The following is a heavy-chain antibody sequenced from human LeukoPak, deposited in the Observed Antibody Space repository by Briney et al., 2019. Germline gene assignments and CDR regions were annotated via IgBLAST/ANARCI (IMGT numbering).Heavy chain of an antibody. CDR2: IYYSGST. D-gene: IGHD6-19*01. CDR1: GGSISSYY. Sequence: PSETLSLTCTVSGGSISSYYWSWIRQPPGKGLEWIGYIYYSGSTNYNPSLKSRVTISVDTSKSQFSLKLSSVTAADTAVYYCARGVAVAGNDAFDIWGQGTMVTVSS. CDR3: ARGVAVAGNDAFDI. V-gene: IGHV4-59*01. J-gene: IGHJ3*02.